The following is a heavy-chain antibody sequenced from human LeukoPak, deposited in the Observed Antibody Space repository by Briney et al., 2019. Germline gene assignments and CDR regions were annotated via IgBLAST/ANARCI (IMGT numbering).Heavy chain of an antibody. V-gene: IGHV3-11*04. J-gene: IGHJ4*02. Sequence: GGSLRLSCAASGFTFSDYYMSWIRQAPGKGLEWVSYVSSSGSTIYYADSVKGRFTISRDNAKNSLYLQMNSLRAEDTAVYYCARVDLSYYGSGSHDYWGQGTLVTVSS. CDR1: GFTFSDYY. CDR2: VSSSGSTI. CDR3: ARVDLSYYGSGSHDY. D-gene: IGHD3-10*01.